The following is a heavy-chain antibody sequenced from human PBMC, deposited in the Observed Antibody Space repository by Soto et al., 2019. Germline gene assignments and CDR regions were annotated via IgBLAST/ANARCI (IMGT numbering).Heavy chain of an antibody. Sequence: SETLSLTCAVYGGSFSGYYWSWIRQPPGKGLEWIGEINHSGSTNYNPSLKSRVTISVDTSKNQFSLKLSSVTAADTAVYYCARRKNYLQTNWFDPWGQGTLVTV. D-gene: IGHD1-7*01. V-gene: IGHV4-34*01. CDR3: ARRKNYLQTNWFDP. CDR2: INHSGST. J-gene: IGHJ5*02. CDR1: GGSFSGYY.